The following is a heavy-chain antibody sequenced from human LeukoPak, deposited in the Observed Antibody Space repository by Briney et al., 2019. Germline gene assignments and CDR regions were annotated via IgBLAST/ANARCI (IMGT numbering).Heavy chain of an antibody. Sequence: SETLSLTRTVSGGSISSYYWSWIRQPPGKGLEWIGYIYYSGSTNYNPSLKSRVTISVDTSKNQFSLKLSSVTAADTAVYYCARGNVDTAMVWFDYWGQGTLVTVSS. D-gene: IGHD5-18*01. CDR3: ARGNVDTAMVWFDY. V-gene: IGHV4-59*01. CDR2: IYYSGST. J-gene: IGHJ4*02. CDR1: GGSISSYY.